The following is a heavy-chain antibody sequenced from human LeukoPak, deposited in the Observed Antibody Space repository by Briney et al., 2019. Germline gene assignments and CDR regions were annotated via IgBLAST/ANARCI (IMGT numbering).Heavy chain of an antibody. J-gene: IGHJ6*03. CDR3: ARGPDSSGWYYYYYYMDV. Sequence: ASVKVSCKASGYTFTGYYMHWVRQAPGQGLEWMGWINPNSGGTNYAQKFQGRVTMTRDTSISTAYMELSRLRSDDTAVYYCARGPDSSGWYYYYYYMDVWGKGTTVTVSS. CDR2: INPNSGGT. V-gene: IGHV1-2*02. D-gene: IGHD6-19*01. CDR1: GYTFTGYY.